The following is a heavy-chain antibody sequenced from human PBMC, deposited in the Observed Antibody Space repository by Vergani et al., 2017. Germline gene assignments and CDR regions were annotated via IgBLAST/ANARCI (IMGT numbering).Heavy chain of an antibody. CDR1: GFTFSSYW. Sequence: EVQLVESGGGLVQPGGSLRLSCAASGFTFSSYWMSWVRPAPGKGLEWVANIKQDGSEKYYVDSVKGRFTISRDNAKNSLYLQMNSLRAEDTAVYYCATDQWYSYYYYGMDVGSQGTTVTVSS. CDR3: ATDQWYSYYYYGMDV. V-gene: IGHV3-7*04. CDR2: IKQDGSEK. J-gene: IGHJ6*02. D-gene: IGHD1-26*01.